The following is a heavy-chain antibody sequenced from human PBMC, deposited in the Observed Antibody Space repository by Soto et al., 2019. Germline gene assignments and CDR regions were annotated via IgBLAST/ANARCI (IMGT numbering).Heavy chain of an antibody. CDR2: ISSSSSYI. Sequence: EVQLVESGGGLVKPGGSLRLSCAASGFTFSSYSMNWVRQAPGKGLEWVSSISSSSSYIYYADSVKGRFTISRDNAKNSMYLQMNSLRAEDTAVYYCARDRRTVVVPAAHSMPTYYYYYCMDVWGQGTTVTVSS. V-gene: IGHV3-21*01. D-gene: IGHD2-2*01. CDR1: GFTFSSYS. CDR3: ARDRRTVVVPAAHSMPTYYYYYCMDV. J-gene: IGHJ6*02.